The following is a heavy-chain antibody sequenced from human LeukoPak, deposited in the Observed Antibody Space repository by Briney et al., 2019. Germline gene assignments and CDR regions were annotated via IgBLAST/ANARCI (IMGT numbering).Heavy chain of an antibody. CDR2: ISSSSSYI. D-gene: IGHD2-15*01. CDR3: ARGVAAEPYYYYGMDV. V-gene: IGHV3-21*01. J-gene: IGHJ6*02. Sequence: GGSLRLSCAASGFTFSSYSMNWVRQAPGKGLEWVSSISSSSSYIYYADSVKGRFTISRDNAKNSLYLQMNGLRAEDTAVYYCARGVAAEPYYYYGMDVWGQGTTVTVSS. CDR1: GFTFSSYS.